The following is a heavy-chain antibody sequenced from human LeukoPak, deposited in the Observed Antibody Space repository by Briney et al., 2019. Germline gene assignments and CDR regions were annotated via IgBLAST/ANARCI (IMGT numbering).Heavy chain of an antibody. J-gene: IGHJ4*02. CDR2: INAGDGNT. CDR3: ARGRYDYVWGSLVGGPLYYFAY. CDR1: GYTFTSYA. D-gene: IGHD3-16*01. Sequence: AAVKDSCKASGYTFTSYAMHCGRPAPGQRGEWMGWINAGDGNTKYSQKFQGRVTITRETSARTAYMELRSLRSEDTAVYYRARGRYDYVWGSLVGGPLYYFAYWGQRTLVTVYS. V-gene: IGHV1-3*01.